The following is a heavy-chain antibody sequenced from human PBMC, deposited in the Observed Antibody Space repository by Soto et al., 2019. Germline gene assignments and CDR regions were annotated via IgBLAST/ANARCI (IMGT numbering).Heavy chain of an antibody. J-gene: IGHJ3*01. CDR1: GFTFTTYA. V-gene: IGHV3-23*01. D-gene: IGHD3-10*01. CDR3: EGRSFGALDV. Sequence: EVQVLESGGGLVQPGGSLRLSCAASGFTFTTYAMNWVRQAAGKGLEWVSLISNNVGATFYADSVKGRFTISRDTSKTTLSLQIDSLMPEDTAMYYCEGRSFGALDVWGQGTMVTVSS. CDR2: ISNNVGAT.